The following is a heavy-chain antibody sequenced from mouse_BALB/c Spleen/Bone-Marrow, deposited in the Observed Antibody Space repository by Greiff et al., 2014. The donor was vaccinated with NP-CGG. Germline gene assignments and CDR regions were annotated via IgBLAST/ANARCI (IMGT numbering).Heavy chain of an antibody. V-gene: IGHV1S34*01. Sequence: LVKTGASVKISCKASGYSFTSYYMHWVKQSHGKSLEWIGYISCYNGATSYNQKFKGKATFTVDTSSSTAYMQFNSLTSEDSAVYYCARGDGYYVDFDYWGRGTTLTVSS. CDR1: GYSFTSYY. J-gene: IGHJ2*01. CDR2: ISCYNGAT. D-gene: IGHD2-3*01. CDR3: ARGDGYYVDFDY.